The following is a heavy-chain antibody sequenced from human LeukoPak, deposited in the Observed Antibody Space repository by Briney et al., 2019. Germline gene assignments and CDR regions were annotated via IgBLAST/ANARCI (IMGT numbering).Heavy chain of an antibody. Sequence: PGRSLRLSCSGAGFTFGDSAFHWVRQAPGKGLEWAAVISDDGSKRFYADSVEGRFTISRDNSRDTLYLHMQTLRPEDSAVYYCARESGFMMVGEINADNWFDPWGQGTPVTVSS. CDR3: ARESGFMMVGEINADNWFDP. CDR2: ISDDGSKR. V-gene: IGHV3-30*04. CDR1: GFTFGDSA. J-gene: IGHJ5*02. D-gene: IGHD3-16*01.